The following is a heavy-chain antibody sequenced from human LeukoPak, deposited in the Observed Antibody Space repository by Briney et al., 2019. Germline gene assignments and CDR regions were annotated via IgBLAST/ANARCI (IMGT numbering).Heavy chain of an antibody. CDR3: ASKLGGQFYFDH. CDR1: GXSFTAYC. J-gene: IGHJ4*02. CDR2: IFPGDSDT. D-gene: IGHD2-15*01. Sequence: GESLKISFKISGXSFTAYCIAWVRQMPGKGLEWMGIIFPGDSDTTYSPSFQGQVTVSADKSISTAYLQWNNLKASDTAMYYCASKLGGQFYFDHWGQGTLITVSS. V-gene: IGHV5-51*01.